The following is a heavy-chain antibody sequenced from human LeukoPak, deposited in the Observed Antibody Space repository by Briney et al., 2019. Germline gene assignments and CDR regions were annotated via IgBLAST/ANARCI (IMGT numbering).Heavy chain of an antibody. J-gene: IGHJ4*02. CDR2: IIPIFGTA. D-gene: IGHD6-19*01. Sequence: ASVTVSCTASGYTFTSYGISWVRQAPGQGLEWMGGIIPIFGTANYAQKFQGRVTITADESTSTAYMELSSLRSEDTAVYYCASPPYGSSGWFYFDYWGQGTLVTVSS. V-gene: IGHV1-69*13. CDR1: GYTFTSYG. CDR3: ASPPYGSSGWFYFDY.